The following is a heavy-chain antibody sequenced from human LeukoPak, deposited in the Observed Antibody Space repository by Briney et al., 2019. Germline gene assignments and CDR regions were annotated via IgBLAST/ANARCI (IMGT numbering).Heavy chain of an antibody. CDR3: AKDLYSRVTTVVKDY. CDR2: ISGSGGST. V-gene: IGHV3-23*01. Sequence: GGSLRLSCAASGFTFSSYAMSWVRQAPGKGLEWVSGISGSGGSTYYADSVKGRFTISRDNSKNTLYLQMNRLRAEDTAVYYCAKDLYSRVTTVVKDYWGQGTLVTVSS. CDR1: GFTFSSYA. J-gene: IGHJ4*02. D-gene: IGHD4-23*01.